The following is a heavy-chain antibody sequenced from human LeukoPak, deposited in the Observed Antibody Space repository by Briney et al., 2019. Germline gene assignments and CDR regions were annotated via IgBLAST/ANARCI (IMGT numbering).Heavy chain of an antibody. CDR2: ISSSSSYL. D-gene: IGHD4-17*01. V-gene: IGHV3-21*01. J-gene: IGHJ4*02. CDR1: GFTFSSYS. CDR3: AKEIWPTVTTPGWTYFDY. Sequence: GGSLRLSCAASGFTFSSYSMNWVRQAPGKGLEWVSSISSSSSYLYYADSVKGRFTISRDNSKNTLYLQMNSLRAEDTAVYYCAKEIWPTVTTPGWTYFDYWGQGALVTVSS.